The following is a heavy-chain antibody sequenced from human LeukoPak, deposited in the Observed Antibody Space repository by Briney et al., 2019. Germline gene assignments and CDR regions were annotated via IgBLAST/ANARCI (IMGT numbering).Heavy chain of an antibody. V-gene: IGHV1-69*13. D-gene: IGHD3-22*01. CDR3: ARDYYDSSQAPFDI. CDR2: IIPIFGTA. CDR1: GGTFSSYA. Sequence: SVKVSYEASGGTFSSYAISWVRQAPGQGLEWMGGIIPIFGTANYAQKFQGRVTITADESTSTAYMELSSLRSEDTAVYYCARDYYDSSQAPFDIWGQGTMVTVSS. J-gene: IGHJ3*02.